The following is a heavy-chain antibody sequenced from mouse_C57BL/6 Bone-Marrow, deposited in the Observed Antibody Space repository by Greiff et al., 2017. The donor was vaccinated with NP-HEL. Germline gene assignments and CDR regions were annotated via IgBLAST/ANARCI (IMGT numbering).Heavy chain of an antibody. CDR2: ISYDGSN. Sequence: DVKLQESGPGLVKPSQSLSLTCSVTGYSITSGYYWNWIRQFPGNKLEWMGYISYDGSNNYNPSLKNRISITRDTSKNQFFLKLNSVTTEDTATYYCARDSHWYFDVWGTGTTVTVSS. J-gene: IGHJ1*03. V-gene: IGHV3-6*01. CDR3: ARDSHWYFDV. CDR1: GYSITSGYY. D-gene: IGHD6-2*01.